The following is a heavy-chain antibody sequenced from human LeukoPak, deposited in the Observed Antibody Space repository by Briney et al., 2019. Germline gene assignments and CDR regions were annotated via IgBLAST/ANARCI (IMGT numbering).Heavy chain of an antibody. D-gene: IGHD4-23*01. V-gene: IGHV3-23*01. Sequence: GGTLRLSCAASGFTFSSYGMSWVRQAPGKGLEWVSAISGSGGSTYYADSVKGRFTISRDNAKNSLFLQMNSLRAEDTAVYYCAREVTPYYWGQGTLVTVSS. CDR2: ISGSGGST. CDR1: GFTFSSYG. CDR3: AREVTPYY. J-gene: IGHJ4*02.